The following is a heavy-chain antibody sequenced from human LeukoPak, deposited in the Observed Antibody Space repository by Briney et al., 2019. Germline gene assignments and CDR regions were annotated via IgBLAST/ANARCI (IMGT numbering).Heavy chain of an antibody. Sequence: SETLSLTCTVSGGSISSYYWSWIRQPAGKGLEWIGRIYTSGSTNYNPSLKSRVTMSVDTSKNQFSLKLSSVTAADTAVYYCARDLGSPPKYYDFWSGYYSKEDVWGQGTTVTVSS. CDR3: ARDLGSPPKYYDFWSGYYSKEDV. CDR1: GGSISSYY. V-gene: IGHV4-4*07. D-gene: IGHD3-3*01. CDR2: IYTSGST. J-gene: IGHJ6*02.